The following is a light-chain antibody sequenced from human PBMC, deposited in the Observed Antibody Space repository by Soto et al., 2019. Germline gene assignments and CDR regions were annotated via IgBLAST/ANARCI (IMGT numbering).Light chain of an antibody. Sequence: EIVMTQSPATLSVSPGERATLSCRASQSVSSYLAWYQQKPGLPPRLLIYDASTRATGIPDRFSGSGSGTDVTLTISSLQSADFAVYYCLQYSNWPPLYTFGRGTKLEIK. J-gene: IGKJ2*01. CDR1: QSVSSY. CDR2: DAS. V-gene: IGKV3-15*01. CDR3: LQYSNWPPLYT.